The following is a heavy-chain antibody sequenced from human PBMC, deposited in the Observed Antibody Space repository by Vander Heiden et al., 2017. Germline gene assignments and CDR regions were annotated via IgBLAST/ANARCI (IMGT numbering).Heavy chain of an antibody. J-gene: IGHJ4*02. D-gene: IGHD6-13*01. CDR1: GVTFSSYA. CDR2: ISYDGSNK. V-gene: IGHV3-30-3*01. CDR3: ARDSWQQLAFDY. Sequence: QVQLVESGGGVVQPGRSLRLSCAASGVTFSSYALHWVGQAPGKGLEWVAVISYDGSNKYYADSVKGRFTISRDNSKNTLYLQMNSLRAEDTAVYYCARDSWQQLAFDYWGQGTLVTVSS.